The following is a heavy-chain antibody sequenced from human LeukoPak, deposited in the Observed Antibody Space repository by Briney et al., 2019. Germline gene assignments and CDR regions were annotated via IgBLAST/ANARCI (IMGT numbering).Heavy chain of an antibody. CDR3: ARGYCASTACPNWFDP. V-gene: IGHV4-4*01. D-gene: IGHD2-2*01. Sequence: SGTLSLTCAVSGGSISSSNWWSWVRQPPGKGLEWIGEIYHSGSTNYNPSLKSRVTISVDKSKNQFSQKLSSVTAADAAVYCGARGYCASTACPNWFDPWGQGTLVTVSS. CDR1: GGSISSSNW. CDR2: IYHSGST. J-gene: IGHJ5*02.